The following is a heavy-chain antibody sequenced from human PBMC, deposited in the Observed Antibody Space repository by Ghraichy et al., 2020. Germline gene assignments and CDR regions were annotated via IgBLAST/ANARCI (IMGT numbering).Heavy chain of an antibody. CDR1: GFTFDAYA. CDR2: ISWYSGSI. V-gene: IGHV3-9*01. J-gene: IGHJ4*02. CDR3: AEDIGGCSSTSCYGMGFDY. D-gene: IGHD2-2*01. Sequence: GGSLRLSCAASGFTFDAYAMHWVRQAPGKGLEWVSVISWYSGSICYADSVKGRFTISRENAKNSLFLQMNSLRAEATALYYCAEDIGGCSSTSCYGMGFDYWGQGTLVTVSS.